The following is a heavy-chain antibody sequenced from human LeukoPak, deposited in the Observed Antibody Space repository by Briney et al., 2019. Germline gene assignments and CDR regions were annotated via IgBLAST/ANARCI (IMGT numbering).Heavy chain of an antibody. Sequence: PGGSLRLSCAASGFTFSSYSMSWVRQAPGKGLEWVSLISGSGDTTNYADSVKGRFTISRDNSKNTLYLQMNSLGADDTAVYYCAKAFQGGWERDAFAFWGQGTLVTVSS. J-gene: IGHJ3*01. CDR1: GFTFSSYS. CDR3: AKAFQGGWERDAFAF. D-gene: IGHD1-26*01. CDR2: ISGSGDTT. V-gene: IGHV3-23*01.